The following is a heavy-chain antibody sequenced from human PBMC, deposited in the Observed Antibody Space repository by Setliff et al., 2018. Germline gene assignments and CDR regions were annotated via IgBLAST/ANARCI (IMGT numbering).Heavy chain of an antibody. Sequence: SETLSLTCTVSGGSISSGGYYWSWIRQHPGKGLEWIGSIYYSGSTYYNPSLKSRVTISVDTSKNQFSLKLSSVTAADTAVYYCARRETYYNFWSGYYAYWGQGTLVTAPQ. CDR3: ARRETYYNFWSGYYAY. CDR1: GGSISSGGYY. CDR2: IYYSGST. D-gene: IGHD3-3*01. J-gene: IGHJ4*02. V-gene: IGHV4-39*07.